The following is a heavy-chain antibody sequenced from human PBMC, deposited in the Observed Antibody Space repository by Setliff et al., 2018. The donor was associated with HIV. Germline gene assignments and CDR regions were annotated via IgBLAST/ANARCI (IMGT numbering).Heavy chain of an antibody. CDR3: ASAGSGTRAPPRY. J-gene: IGHJ4*02. Sequence: PSETLSLTCTVSGGSISSYYWSWIRQPAGKGLEWIGRIYTSGSTNYDPSLKSRVTMSVDTSKNQFSLKLTSVTAADTAVYYCASAGSGTRAPPRYWGQGTLVTVSS. CDR2: IYTSGST. V-gene: IGHV4-4*07. CDR1: GGSISSYY. D-gene: IGHD1-1*01.